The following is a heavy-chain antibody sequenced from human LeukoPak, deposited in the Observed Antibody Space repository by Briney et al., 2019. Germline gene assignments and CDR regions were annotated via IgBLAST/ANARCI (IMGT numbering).Heavy chain of an antibody. J-gene: IGHJ4*02. CDR3: ARDQGTSCFSY. V-gene: IGHV4-61*01. D-gene: IGHD2-2*01. CDR2: IYYSGST. CDR1: GGSVSSGSYY. Sequence: NSSETLSLTCTVSGGSVSSGSYYWSWIRQPPGKGLEWIGYIYYSGSTNYNPSLKSRVTISVDTSKNQFSLKLSSVTAADTAVYYCARDQGTSCFSYWGQGTLVTVSS.